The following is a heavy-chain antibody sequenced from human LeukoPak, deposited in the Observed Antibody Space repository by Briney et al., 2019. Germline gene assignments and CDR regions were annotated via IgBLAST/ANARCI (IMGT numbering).Heavy chain of an antibody. V-gene: IGHV4-39*01. CDR3: ARFNYYDSSGYH. CDR2: IYYSGST. J-gene: IGHJ4*02. Sequence: GSLKLSCAASGFTFSSYSMSWIRQPPGKGLEWIGSIYYSGSTYYNPSLKSRVTISVDTSKNQFSLKLSSVTAADTAVYYCARFNYYDSSGYHWGQGTLVTVSS. CDR1: GFTFSSYS. D-gene: IGHD3-22*01.